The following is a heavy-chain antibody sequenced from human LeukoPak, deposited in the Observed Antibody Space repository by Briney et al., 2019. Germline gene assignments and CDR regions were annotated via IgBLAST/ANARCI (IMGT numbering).Heavy chain of an antibody. Sequence: SETLSLTCTVSGGSISSYYWSWIRQPAGKGLEWIGRIYTSGSTNYNPSPKSRVTMSVDTSKNQFSLKLSSVTAADTAVYYCARSGPKSGYSSGWYQPNFDYWGQGTLVTVSS. D-gene: IGHD6-19*01. V-gene: IGHV4-4*07. CDR1: GGSISSYY. CDR3: ARSGPKSGYSSGWYQPNFDY. J-gene: IGHJ4*02. CDR2: IYTSGST.